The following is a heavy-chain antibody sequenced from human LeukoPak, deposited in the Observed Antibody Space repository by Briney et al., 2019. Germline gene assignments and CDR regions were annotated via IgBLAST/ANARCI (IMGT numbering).Heavy chain of an antibody. V-gene: IGHV3-15*05. CDR3: TKTSPHFDY. Sequence: GGSLRLSCAASGFTFINAWMSWVRQAPGQGLEWVGHIKSKTDGGTTDYAAPVKGRFTISRDDSKNTLFLQMNSLESENTAVYYCTKTSPHFDYWGQGILVTVSS. J-gene: IGHJ4*02. CDR2: IKSKTDGGTT. CDR1: GFTFINAW.